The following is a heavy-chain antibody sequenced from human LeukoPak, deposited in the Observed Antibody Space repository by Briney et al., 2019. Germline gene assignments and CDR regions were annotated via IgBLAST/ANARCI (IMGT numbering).Heavy chain of an antibody. Sequence: PSETLSLTCTVSGGSISSYYWSWIRQPPGKGLEWIGYIYYSGSTYYNPSLKSRVTISVDRSKNQFSLKLSSVTAADTAVYYCARGPTMIVEDYYFDYWGQGTLVTVSS. V-gene: IGHV4-59*12. CDR2: IYYSGST. CDR1: GGSISSYY. J-gene: IGHJ4*02. D-gene: IGHD3-22*01. CDR3: ARGPTMIVEDYYFDY.